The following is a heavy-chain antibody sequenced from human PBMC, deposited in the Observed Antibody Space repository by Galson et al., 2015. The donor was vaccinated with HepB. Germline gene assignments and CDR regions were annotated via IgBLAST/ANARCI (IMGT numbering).Heavy chain of an antibody. V-gene: IGHV5-51*03. CDR3: ATAAHDSSGYYPL. D-gene: IGHD3-22*01. Sequence: QSGAEVKKPGESLKISCKGSGYIFTSFWIGWVRQMPVKGLEWMGIIYPADSDTTYSPSFQGPVSFSVDQSTSTAYLQWGSLQASDTAMYFCATAAHDSSGYYPLWGQGTLVTVSS. CDR1: GYIFTSFW. CDR2: IYPADSDT. J-gene: IGHJ4*02.